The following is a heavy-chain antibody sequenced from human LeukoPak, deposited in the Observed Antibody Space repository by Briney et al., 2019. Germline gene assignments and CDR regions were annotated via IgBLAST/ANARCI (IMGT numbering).Heavy chain of an antibody. J-gene: IGHJ4*02. Sequence: GGTLRLSCAASGFTFSSYEMNWVRQAPGKGLVWVSRINIDVSITTYADSVKGRFTISRDNAKNTLYLHMNSLRADDTAVYYCARGGSCSGGNCKYTRKEIGYWGQGTLVTVSS. V-gene: IGHV3-74*01. D-gene: IGHD2-15*01. CDR1: GFTFSSYE. CDR2: INIDVSIT. CDR3: ARGGSCSGGNCKYTRKEIGY.